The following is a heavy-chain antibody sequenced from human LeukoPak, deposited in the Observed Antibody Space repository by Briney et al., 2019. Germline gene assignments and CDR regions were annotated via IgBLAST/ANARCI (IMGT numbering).Heavy chain of an antibody. V-gene: IGHV1-69*05. CDR3: ARGGGGNVRGPLGYFDL. J-gene: IGHJ2*01. CDR2: IIPIFGTA. D-gene: IGHD3-16*01. Sequence: ASVKVSCKAPGGTFSSYAISWVRPAPGQGLEWMGGIIPIFGTANYAQKFQGRVTITTDESTSTAYMELSSLRSEDTAVYYCARGGGGNVRGPLGYFDLWGRGTLVTVSS. CDR1: GGTFSSYA.